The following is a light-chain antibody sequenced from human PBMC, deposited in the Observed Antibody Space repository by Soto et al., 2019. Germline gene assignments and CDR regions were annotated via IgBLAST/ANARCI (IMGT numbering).Light chain of an antibody. CDR1: SSDIGGYNF. V-gene: IGLV2-14*01. CDR3: NSYRTVSTYV. CDR2: DVG. J-gene: IGLJ1*01. Sequence: QSALTQPASVSGSPGQSITIACTGTSSDIGGYNFVSLYQQHPGKAPKLLIYDVGNRPSGVSNRFSGSKSGNTASLTISGLQAEDEAHYYCNSYRTVSTYVFGTGTKVTVL.